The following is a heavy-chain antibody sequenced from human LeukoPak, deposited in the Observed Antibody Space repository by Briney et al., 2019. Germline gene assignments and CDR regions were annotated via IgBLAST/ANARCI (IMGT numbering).Heavy chain of an antibody. CDR3: ARAVVPAAPFDY. CDR2: INHSGST. D-gene: IGHD2-2*01. Sequence: SETLSLTCAVYGGSFSGYYWSWIRQPPGKGPEWIGEINHSGSTNYNPSLKSRVTISVDTSKNQFSLKLSSVTAADTAVYYCARAVVPAAPFDYWGQGTLVTVSS. CDR1: GGSFSGYY. V-gene: IGHV4-34*01. J-gene: IGHJ4*02.